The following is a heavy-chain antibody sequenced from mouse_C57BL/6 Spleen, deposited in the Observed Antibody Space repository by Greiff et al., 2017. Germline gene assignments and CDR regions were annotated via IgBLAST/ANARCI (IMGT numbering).Heavy chain of an antibody. Sequence: LQQSGASVKISCKASGYAFSSYWMNWVKQRPGKGLEWIGQIYPGDGDTNYNGKFKGKATLTADKSSSTAYMQLSSLTSEDSAVYFCARVPYFDVWGTGTTVTVSS. CDR1: GYAFSSYW. CDR3: ARVPYFDV. J-gene: IGHJ1*03. V-gene: IGHV1-80*01. CDR2: IYPGDGDT.